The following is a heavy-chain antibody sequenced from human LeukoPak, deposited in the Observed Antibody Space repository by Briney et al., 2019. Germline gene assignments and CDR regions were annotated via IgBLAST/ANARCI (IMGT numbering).Heavy chain of an antibody. CDR1: GGSFSGYY. CDR2: INHSGST. D-gene: IGHD2-15*01. V-gene: IGHV4-34*01. Sequence: SETLSLTCAVYGGSFSGYYWSWIRQPPGKGLEWIGEINHSGSTNYNPAPKSRGTISVDTSKNQFSLNLSSVTAADTAVYYCARASEYCSGGSCYSTPVAIWGQGTMVTVSS. CDR3: ARASEYCSGGSCYSTPVAI. J-gene: IGHJ3*02.